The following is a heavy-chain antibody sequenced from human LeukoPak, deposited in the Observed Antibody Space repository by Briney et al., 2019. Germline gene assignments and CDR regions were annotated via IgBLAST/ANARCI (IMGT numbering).Heavy chain of an antibody. D-gene: IGHD3-16*01. CDR1: GFAISDYS. CDR3: ARGGGLDV. Sequence: GGSLRLSCAASGFAISDYSMNWARQAPGKGLEWVASINHNGNVNYYVDSVKGRFTISRDNAKNSLYLQMSNLRAEDTAVYFCARGGGLDVWGQGATVTVSS. V-gene: IGHV3-7*03. J-gene: IGHJ6*02. CDR2: INHNGNVN.